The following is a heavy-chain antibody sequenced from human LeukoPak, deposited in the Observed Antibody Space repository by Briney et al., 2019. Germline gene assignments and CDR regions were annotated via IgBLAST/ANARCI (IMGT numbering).Heavy chain of an antibody. CDR3: ARGLAAAGSWFDP. CDR1: GYTFTSYA. CDR2: INAGNGNT. J-gene: IGHJ5*02. Sequence: GASVKVSCKASGYTFTSYAMHWVRQAPGQRLEWMGWINAGNGNTKYSQEFQGRVTITRDTSASTAYMELSILRSEDMAVYYCARGLAAAGSWFDPWGQGTLVTVSS. V-gene: IGHV1-3*03. D-gene: IGHD6-13*01.